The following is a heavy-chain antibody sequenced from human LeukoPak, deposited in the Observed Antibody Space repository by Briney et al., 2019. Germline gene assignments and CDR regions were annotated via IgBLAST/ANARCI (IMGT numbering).Heavy chain of an antibody. D-gene: IGHD3-10*01. J-gene: IGHJ4*02. V-gene: IGHV3-30-3*01. CDR3: ARDLSGSYMSDY. Sequence: PGGSLRLSCAASGFTFSNYAMHWARQAPGKGLEWVAFISHDRSNNCHADSVKGRFTISRDNSKNTLYLQMNSLTDEDPAVYYCARDLSGSYMSDYWGQGTLVTVSS. CDR2: ISHDRSNN. CDR1: GFTFSNYA.